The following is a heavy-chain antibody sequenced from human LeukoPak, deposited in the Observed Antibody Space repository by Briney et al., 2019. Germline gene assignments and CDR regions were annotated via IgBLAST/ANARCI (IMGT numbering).Heavy chain of an antibody. Sequence: PSETLSLTXTVSGGSISSYYWSWIRQAAGKGLEWIGRIYTSGSTNYNPSLKSRVTMSVDTSKNQFSLKLSSVTAADTAVYYCARDRGTYYYDSSGFDYWGQGTLVTVSS. CDR3: ARDRGTYYYDSSGFDY. CDR2: IYTSGST. J-gene: IGHJ4*02. V-gene: IGHV4-4*07. CDR1: GGSISSYY. D-gene: IGHD3-22*01.